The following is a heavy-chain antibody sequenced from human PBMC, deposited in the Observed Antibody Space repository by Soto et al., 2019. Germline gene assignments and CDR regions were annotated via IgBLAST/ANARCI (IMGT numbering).Heavy chain of an antibody. CDR3: AISSRKYDYYYYGMDV. D-gene: IGHD6-13*01. CDR2: IYYSGST. J-gene: IGHJ6*02. V-gene: IGHV4-39*01. Sequence: PSETLSLTCTVSGGSISSSSYYWGWIRQPPGKGLEWIGSIYYSGSTYYNPSLKSRVTISVDTSKNQFSLKLSSATAADTAVYYCAISSRKYDYYYYGMDVWGQGTTVTVSS. CDR1: GGSISSSSYY.